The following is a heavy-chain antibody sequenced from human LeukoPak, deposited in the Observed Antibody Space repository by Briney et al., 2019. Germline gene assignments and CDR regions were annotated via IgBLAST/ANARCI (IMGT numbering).Heavy chain of an antibody. CDR3: ARWGNSGYASGYFDY. CDR2: IYYSGST. Sequence: SETLSLTCTVSGDSIGSGGNYWSWLRQHPGEGLEWIGYIYYSGSTYYNPSLKSRLTISVDTSKNQFSLKLSSVTAADTAVYYCARWGNSGYASGYFDYWGQGTLVTVSS. V-gene: IGHV4-31*03. J-gene: IGHJ4*02. CDR1: GDSIGSGGNY. D-gene: IGHD5-12*01.